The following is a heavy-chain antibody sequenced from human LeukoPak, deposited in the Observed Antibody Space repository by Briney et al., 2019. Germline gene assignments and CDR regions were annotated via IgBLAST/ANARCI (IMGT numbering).Heavy chain of an antibody. Sequence: KASETLSLTCAVYGGSFSGYYWSWIRQPPGKGLEWIGEINHSGSTNYNPSLKSRVTISVDTSKNQFPLKLSSVTAADTAVYYCARRNYDILTGYLGHYYYYGMDVWGQGTTVTVSS. CDR2: INHSGST. D-gene: IGHD3-9*01. J-gene: IGHJ6*02. CDR1: GGSFSGYY. V-gene: IGHV4-34*01. CDR3: ARRNYDILTGYLGHYYYYGMDV.